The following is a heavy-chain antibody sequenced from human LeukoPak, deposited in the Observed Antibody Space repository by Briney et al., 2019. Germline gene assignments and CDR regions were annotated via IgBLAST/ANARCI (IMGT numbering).Heavy chain of an antibody. CDR1: GYTFTGNY. CDR2: INPNSGGT. J-gene: IGHJ4*02. Sequence: ASVKVSRKASGYTFTGNYMHWVRQAPGRPLEWMGWINPNSGGTNYAQKLQGRVTMTRDTSISTAYMELSRLRSDDTAVYYCAREGIAVTGTVYWGQGTLVTVSS. CDR3: AREGIAVTGTVY. V-gene: IGHV1-2*02. D-gene: IGHD6-19*01.